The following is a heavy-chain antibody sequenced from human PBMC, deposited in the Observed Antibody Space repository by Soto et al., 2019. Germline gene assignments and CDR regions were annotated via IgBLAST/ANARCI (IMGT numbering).Heavy chain of an antibody. J-gene: IGHJ4*02. Sequence: PGGSLRLSCAAAGLSVSSNYMTWVRQAPGKGLEWVSVIYSGGATYYADSVKGRFTISRDNSKNTLYLQMNSLRAEDTAVYYCARAPLYGGNSVWGQGTVVTSPQ. CDR2: IYSGGAT. CDR3: ARAPLYGGNSV. D-gene: IGHD4-17*01. V-gene: IGHV3-66*01. CDR1: GLSVSSNY.